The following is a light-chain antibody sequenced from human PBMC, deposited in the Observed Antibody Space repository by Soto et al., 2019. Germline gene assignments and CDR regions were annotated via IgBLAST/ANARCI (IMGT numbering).Light chain of an antibody. J-gene: IGLJ3*02. Sequence: QSVLTQPPSVSGAPGQRVTISCTGSSSNIGAGYDVHWYQQLPGTAPKLLIYGNNNRPSGVPDRFSGSKSGTSASLAITGLQAEDEADYYYQSYDSSLSGSVFGGGTKVTVL. CDR1: SSNIGAGYD. CDR2: GNN. CDR3: QSYDSSLSGSV. V-gene: IGLV1-40*01.